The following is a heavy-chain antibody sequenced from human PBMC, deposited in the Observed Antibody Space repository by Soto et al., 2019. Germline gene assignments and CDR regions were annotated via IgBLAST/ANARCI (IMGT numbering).Heavy chain of an antibody. J-gene: IGHJ5*02. CDR3: ARDQCGTNGVCYLNWFDP. D-gene: IGHD2-8*01. V-gene: IGHV1-69*13. CDR1: GGTFSSYA. CDR2: IIPIFGTA. Sequence: SVKVSCKASGGTFSSYAISWVRQAPGQGLEWMGGIIPIFGTANYAQKFQGRVTITADESTSTAYMELSSLRSEDTAVYYCARDQCGTNGVCYLNWFDPWGQGTLVTVSS.